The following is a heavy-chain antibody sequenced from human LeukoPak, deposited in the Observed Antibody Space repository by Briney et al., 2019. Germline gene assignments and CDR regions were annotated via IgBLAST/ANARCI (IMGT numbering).Heavy chain of an antibody. D-gene: IGHD3-22*01. CDR2: FDPEDGET. J-gene: IGHJ4*02. CDR1: GYTLTELS. CDR3: ATEGFYYDSSGYPVRYFDY. V-gene: IGHV1-24*01. Sequence: ASVKVSCKVSGYTLTELSMHWVRQAPGKGLEWMGGFDPEDGETIYAQKFQGRVTMTEDTSTDTAYMELSSLRSEDTAVYYCATEGFYYDSSGYPVRYFDYWGQGTLVTVSS.